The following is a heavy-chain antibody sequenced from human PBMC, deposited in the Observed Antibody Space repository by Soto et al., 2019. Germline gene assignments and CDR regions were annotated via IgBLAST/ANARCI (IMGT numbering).Heavy chain of an antibody. J-gene: IGHJ5*02. CDR3: ARSHGSSRHWFDP. CDR1: GGSITSEGYY. D-gene: IGHD6-6*01. CDR2: MYVDGEA. V-gene: IGHV4-39*01. Sequence: QQLLQGSRPELVKPSETVSLSCTVSGGSITSEGYYWGWIRQSPGKGLEWIGSMYVDGEAYYYPSLASRVTISLDTSKSEFSLRLNSVTAADTAVYYCARSHGSSRHWFDPWGQGTLVTVSS.